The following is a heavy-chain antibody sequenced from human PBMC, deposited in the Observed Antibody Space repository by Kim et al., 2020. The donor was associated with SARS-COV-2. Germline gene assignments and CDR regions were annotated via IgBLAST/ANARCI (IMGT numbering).Heavy chain of an antibody. V-gene: IGHV4-39*01. CDR1: GGSISSSSYY. CDR3: ARQQPPAAELY. CDR2: IYYSGST. D-gene: IGHD6-13*01. Sequence: SETLSLTCTVSGGSISSSSYYWGWIRQPPGKGLEWIGSIYYSGSTYYNPSLKSRVTISVDTSKNQFSLKLSSVTAADTAVYYCARQQPPAAELYWGQGTLVTVSS. J-gene: IGHJ4*02.